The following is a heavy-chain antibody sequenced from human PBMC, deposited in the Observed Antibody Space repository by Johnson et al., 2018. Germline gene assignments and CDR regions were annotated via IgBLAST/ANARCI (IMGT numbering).Heavy chain of an antibody. V-gene: IGHV3-30*18. CDR1: GFTFSSYG. Sequence: QVQLVESGGGVVQPGRSXRLSCAASGFTFSSYGMHWVRQAPGKGLEWVAVISYDGSNKYYADSVKGRFTISRDNSKNTLYLQMNSLRAEDTAVYYCAKDSNYKRAVVLPDAFDIWGQGTMVTVSS. CDR3: AKDSNYKRAVVLPDAFDI. D-gene: IGHD4/OR15-4a*01. J-gene: IGHJ3*02. CDR2: ISYDGSNK.